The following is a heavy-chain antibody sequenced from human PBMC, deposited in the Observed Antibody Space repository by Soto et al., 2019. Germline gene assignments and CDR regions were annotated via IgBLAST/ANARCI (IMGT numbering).Heavy chain of an antibody. CDR1: GFTFSSYD. CDR3: VRRVSGNYDY. Sequence: EVQLAESGGSMDQPGGSLRLSCVASGFTFSSYDMHWVRQAPGKGLEYVSSISSNGGTTYYGNSVKGRFTISRDNSKNTLYLQMGSLRAEDMAVYYCVRRVSGNYDYWGQGTLVTVSS. J-gene: IGHJ4*02. D-gene: IGHD1-7*01. V-gene: IGHV3-64*01. CDR2: ISSNGGTT.